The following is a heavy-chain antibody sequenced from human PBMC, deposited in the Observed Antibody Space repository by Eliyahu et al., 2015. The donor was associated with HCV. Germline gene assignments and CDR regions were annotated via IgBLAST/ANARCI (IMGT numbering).Heavy chain of an antibody. CDR1: GYTFTGYY. CDR3: ARGGSGWSNWFDP. CDR2: INPNSDGT. J-gene: IGHJ5*02. Sequence: QVQLVQSGAEVKKPGASLXVSCXXXGYTFTGYYMPWVRQAPGQGLEWXGRINPNSDGTNYAQNFQGRVTMTSDTSISTAYMELNSLRSDDTAMYYCARGGSGWSNWFDPWGQGTLVTVSS. D-gene: IGHD6-19*01. V-gene: IGHV1-2*06.